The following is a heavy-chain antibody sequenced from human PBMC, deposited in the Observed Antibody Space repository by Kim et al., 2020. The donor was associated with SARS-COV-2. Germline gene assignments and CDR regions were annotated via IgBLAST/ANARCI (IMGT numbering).Heavy chain of an antibody. CDR1: ESPFDSYS. D-gene: IGHD3-3*02. Sequence: GGSLRLSCAASESPFDSYSLAWVRQAPGKGLEWVSSISDSGTYVFYADPVRGRFIISRDNARKSVFLQMDALRAEDTAVYYRARIRGNNLDASGQGTLVT. CDR3: ARIRGNNLDA. V-gene: IGHV3-21*01. J-gene: IGHJ5*02. CDR2: ISDSGTYV.